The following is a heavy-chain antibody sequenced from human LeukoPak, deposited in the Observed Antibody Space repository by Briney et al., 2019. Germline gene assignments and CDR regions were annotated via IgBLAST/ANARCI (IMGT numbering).Heavy chain of an antibody. CDR1: GDSVFSNSAS. Sequence: SQTFSLTCAISGDSVFSNSASWNWIRQSPSRGLEWLGRTYYRSKWYSDYAVSVKSRITINPDTSKNQFSLQLNSVTPEDTAVYYCARDSSSWYRAFDYWGQGTLVTVSS. V-gene: IGHV6-1*01. J-gene: IGHJ4*02. CDR3: ARDSSSWYRAFDY. CDR2: TYYRSKWYS. D-gene: IGHD6-13*01.